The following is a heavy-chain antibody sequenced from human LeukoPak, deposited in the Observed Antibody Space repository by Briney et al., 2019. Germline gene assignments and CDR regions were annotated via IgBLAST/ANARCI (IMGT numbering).Heavy chain of an antibody. Sequence: ASVKVSCKASGYTFTSYGISWVRQAPGQGLEWMGWISAYNGNTNYAPKLQGRVTMTTDTSTSTAYMELRSLRSDDTAVYYCARDRVVVVISKSPDAFDIWGQGTMVTVSS. J-gene: IGHJ3*02. CDR3: ARDRVVVVISKSPDAFDI. D-gene: IGHD3-22*01. CDR2: ISAYNGNT. V-gene: IGHV1-18*01. CDR1: GYTFTSYG.